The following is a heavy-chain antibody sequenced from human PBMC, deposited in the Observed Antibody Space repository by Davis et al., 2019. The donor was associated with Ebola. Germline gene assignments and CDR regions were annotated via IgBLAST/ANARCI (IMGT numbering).Heavy chain of an antibody. CDR1: GGSISSYY. CDR2: IYYSGST. V-gene: IGHV4-59*01. Sequence: GSLRLSCTVSGGSISSYYWSWIRQPPGKGLEWIGSIYYSGSTYYNPSLKSRVSISVDTSKNQFSLKLSSVTAADTAVYYCARQNGDSRFDYYYGMDVWGQGTTVTVSS. D-gene: IGHD4-17*01. CDR3: ARQNGDSRFDYYYGMDV. J-gene: IGHJ6*02.